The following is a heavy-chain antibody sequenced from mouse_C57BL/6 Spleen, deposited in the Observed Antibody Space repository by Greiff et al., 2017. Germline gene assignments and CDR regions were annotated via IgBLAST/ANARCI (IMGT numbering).Heavy chain of an antibody. Sequence: QVQLQQSGPELVKPGASVKISCKASGYAFSSSWMNWVKQRPGKGLEWIGRIYPGDGDTNYNGKFKGKATLTADKSSSTAYMQLSSLTSEDSAVYCWARETVGDYWGQGTLVTVSA. D-gene: IGHD1-1*01. CDR2: IYPGDGDT. CDR1: GYAFSSSW. J-gene: IGHJ3*01. CDR3: ARETVGDY. V-gene: IGHV1-82*01.